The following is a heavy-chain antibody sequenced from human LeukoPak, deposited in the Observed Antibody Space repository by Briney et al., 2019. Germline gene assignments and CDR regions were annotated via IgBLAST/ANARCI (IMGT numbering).Heavy chain of an antibody. D-gene: IGHD7-27*01. CDR3: AKAGDHGRDYFDY. J-gene: IGHJ4*02. Sequence: GGSLRLSCAASGFTFSSYGMHWVRQAPGKGLEWVAFIRYDGSNKYYADSVKGRFTISRDNSKNTLYLQMNSLRAEDTAVYYCAKAGDHGRDYFDYWGRGTLVTVSS. V-gene: IGHV3-30*02. CDR2: IRYDGSNK. CDR1: GFTFSSYG.